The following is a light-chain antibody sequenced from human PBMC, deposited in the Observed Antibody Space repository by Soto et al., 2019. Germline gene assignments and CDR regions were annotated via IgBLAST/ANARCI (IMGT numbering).Light chain of an antibody. CDR2: GAS. V-gene: IGKV3-15*01. Sequence: EIVLTQSPATLSSFPGDRVTLSCRASESVTSNLAWYQEKPGQAPRLLIYGASTRATGIPARFSGSGSGTEFTLTISSLQSEDFAVYYCQQYHNWPPITFGQGTRLEIK. J-gene: IGKJ5*01. CDR3: QQYHNWPPIT. CDR1: ESVTSN.